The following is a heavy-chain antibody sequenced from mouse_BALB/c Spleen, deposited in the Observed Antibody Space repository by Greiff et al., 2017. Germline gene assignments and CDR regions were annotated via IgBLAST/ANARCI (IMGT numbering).Heavy chain of an antibody. Sequence: EVNVVESGGGLVQPGGSLRLSCATSGFTFSDFYMEWVRQPPGKRLEWIAASRNKANDYTTEYSASVKGRFIVSRDTSQSILYLQMNALRAEDTAIYYCARYRYYYAMDYWGQGTSVTVSS. V-gene: IGHV7-1*02. CDR3: ARYRYYYAMDY. CDR1: GFTFSDFY. CDR2: SRNKANDYTT. J-gene: IGHJ4*01.